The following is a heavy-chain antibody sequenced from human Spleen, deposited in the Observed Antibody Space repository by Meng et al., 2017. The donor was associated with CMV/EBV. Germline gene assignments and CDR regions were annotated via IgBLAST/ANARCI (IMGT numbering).Heavy chain of an antibody. Sequence: AAWNWLRQSPSRGLEWLGRTYYRSKWYNDCAVSVKSRITINPDTSKNQFSLQLNSVTPEDTAVYYCAREDSGSTTIFGVVITYYFDYWGQGTLVTVSS. CDR2: TYYRSKWYN. CDR3: AREDSGSTTIFGVVITYYFDY. D-gene: IGHD3-3*01. CDR1: AA. V-gene: IGHV6-1*01. J-gene: IGHJ4*02.